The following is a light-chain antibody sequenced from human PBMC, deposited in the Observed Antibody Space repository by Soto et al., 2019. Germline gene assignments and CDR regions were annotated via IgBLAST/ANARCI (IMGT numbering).Light chain of an antibody. V-gene: IGLV1-47*01. CDR3: AAWDDSLSGRV. CDR1: SSNIGSNY. Sequence: QSVLSQSPSASMTPGQRVTISCSGSSSNIGSNYVYWYQQLPGTAPKLLIYRNNQRPSGVSDRFSGSKSGTSASLAISGLRSEDEADYYCAAWDDSLSGRVFGGGTKLTVL. CDR2: RNN. J-gene: IGLJ2*01.